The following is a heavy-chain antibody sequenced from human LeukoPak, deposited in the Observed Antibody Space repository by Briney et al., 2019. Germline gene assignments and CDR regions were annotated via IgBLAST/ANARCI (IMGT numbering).Heavy chain of an antibody. CDR3: ARGHDYGDYRDAFDI. J-gene: IGHJ3*02. CDR2: IYYSGST. V-gene: IGHV4-59*08. Sequence: PSETLSLTCTVSGGSISSYYWSWIRQPPGKGLEWIGYIYYSGSTNYNPSLKSRVTISVDTSKNQFSLKLSSVTAADTAVYYCARGHDYGDYRDAFDIWGQGTMVTVSS. D-gene: IGHD4-17*01. CDR1: GGSISSYY.